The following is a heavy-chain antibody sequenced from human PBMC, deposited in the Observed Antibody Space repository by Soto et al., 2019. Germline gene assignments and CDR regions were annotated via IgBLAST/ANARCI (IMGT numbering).Heavy chain of an antibody. D-gene: IGHD2-21*02. V-gene: IGHV3-53*01. J-gene: IGHJ4*02. CDR3: AREAPCGGDCYNHY. CDR1: GFTVSSNY. Sequence: GVALSLSCAASGFTVSSNYMSWVRHAPGKGLEWVSVIYSGGSTYYADSVKGRFTISRDNSKNTLYLQMNSLRAEDTAVYYCAREAPCGGDCYNHYWGQGTLVTVS. CDR2: IYSGGST.